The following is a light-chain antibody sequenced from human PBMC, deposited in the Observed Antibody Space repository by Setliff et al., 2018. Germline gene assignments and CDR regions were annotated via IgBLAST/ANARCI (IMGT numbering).Light chain of an antibody. CDR1: SSDVGGHKY. V-gene: IGLV2-8*01. CDR2: EVT. CDR3: ISYAGSNNYV. J-gene: IGLJ1*01. Sequence: QSALAQPPSASGSPGQSVTISCTGTSSDVGGHKYVSWFQQHPGKAPKLMIYEVTKRPSGVPDRFSGSKSGNTASLTVSGLQAEDEADYYCISYAGSNNYVFGTGTKV.